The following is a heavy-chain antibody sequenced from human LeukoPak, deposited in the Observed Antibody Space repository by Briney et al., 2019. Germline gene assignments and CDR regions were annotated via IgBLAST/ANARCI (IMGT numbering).Heavy chain of an antibody. CDR3: ARRVAVEKFDS. Sequence: PGGSLRLSCAASGFTSSSYWMHWVRQAPGKGLVWVSRINTDGSSTNYADSVKGRFTISRDNAKNTLYLQMNSLRAEDTAVYYCARRVAVEKFDSWGQGTLVTVSS. CDR2: INTDGSST. J-gene: IGHJ4*02. V-gene: IGHV3-74*01. CDR1: GFTSSSYW. D-gene: IGHD6-19*01.